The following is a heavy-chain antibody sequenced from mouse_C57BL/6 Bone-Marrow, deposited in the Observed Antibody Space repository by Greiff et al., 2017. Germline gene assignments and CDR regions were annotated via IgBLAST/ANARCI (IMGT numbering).Heavy chain of an antibody. V-gene: IGHV5-4*01. D-gene: IGHD1-1*01. Sequence: EVQLVESGGGLVKPGGSLKLSCAASGFTFSSYAMSWVRQTPEKRLEWVATISDGGSYTYYPDNVKGRFTISRDNAKNNLYLQMSHLKSEDTAMYYCARVLRVAYWGQGTLVSVSA. CDR2: ISDGGSYT. CDR1: GFTFSSYA. CDR3: ARVLRVAY. J-gene: IGHJ3*01.